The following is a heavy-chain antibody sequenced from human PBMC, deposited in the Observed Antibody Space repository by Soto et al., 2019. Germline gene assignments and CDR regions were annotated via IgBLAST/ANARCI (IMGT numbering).Heavy chain of an antibody. CDR3: ARGYRIAAAGRNYYYGMDV. CDR1: GGSFSGYY. V-gene: IGHV4-34*01. CDR2: INHSGST. D-gene: IGHD6-13*01. J-gene: IGHJ6*02. Sequence: SETLSLTCAVYGGSFSGYYWSWIRQPPGKGLEWIGEINHSGSTNYNPSLKSRVTISVDTSKNQFSLKLSSVTAADTAVYYCARGYRIAAAGRNYYYGMDVWGQGTTVTVSS.